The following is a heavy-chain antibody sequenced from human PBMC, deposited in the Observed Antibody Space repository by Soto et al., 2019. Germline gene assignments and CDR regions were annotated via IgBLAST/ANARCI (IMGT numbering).Heavy chain of an antibody. D-gene: IGHD6-6*01. CDR3: AKGSSSSSYDYYYGMDA. Sequence: PGGSLRLSCAASGFTFSSYGMHWVRQAPGKGLEWVAVISYDGSNKYYADSVKGRFTISRDNSKNTLYLQMNSLRAEDTAVYYCAKGSSSSSYDYYYGMDAWGQGTTVTVSS. CDR1: GFTFSSYG. J-gene: IGHJ6*02. V-gene: IGHV3-30*18. CDR2: ISYDGSNK.